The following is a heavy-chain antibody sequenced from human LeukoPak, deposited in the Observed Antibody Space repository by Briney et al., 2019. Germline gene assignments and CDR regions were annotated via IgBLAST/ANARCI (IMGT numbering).Heavy chain of an antibody. J-gene: IGHJ1*01. CDR1: GYTFTSYA. CDR3: ARDYSLTLGTTTYFHH. D-gene: IGHD1-7*01. V-gene: IGHV7-4-1*02. CDR2: ISTNTGNP. Sequence: ASVKVSCKASGYTFTSYAMNWVRQAPGQGLEFMGWISTNTGNPTYAQGFTGRFVFSLDTSVSTAYLQINSLQAEDTAVYYCARDYSLTLGTTTYFHHRGQGTLVTVSS.